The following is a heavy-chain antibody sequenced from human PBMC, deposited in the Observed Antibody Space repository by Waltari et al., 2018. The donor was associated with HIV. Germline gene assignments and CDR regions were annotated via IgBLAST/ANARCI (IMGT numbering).Heavy chain of an antibody. CDR3: ARDKAVIQPDAFDI. V-gene: IGHV3-48*04. CDR2: ISSSSTTI. Sequence: EVQLVESGGGLVQPGGSLRLSCAASGFTFSTYSMNWVRQAPGKGLECVSDISSSSTTIYYADSVKGRFTITRDNAKNLLYLQMNSLRAEETAVYYCARDKAVIQPDAFDIWGQGTMVTVSS. D-gene: IGHD2-21*01. J-gene: IGHJ3*02. CDR1: GFTFSTYS.